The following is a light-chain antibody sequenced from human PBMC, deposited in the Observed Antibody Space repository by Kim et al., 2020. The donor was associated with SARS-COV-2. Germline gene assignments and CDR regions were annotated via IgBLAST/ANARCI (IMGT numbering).Light chain of an antibody. V-gene: IGKV3-11*01. CDR1: QSVARY. CDR3: QQRYNWPLT. CDR2: DAS. J-gene: IGKJ4*01. Sequence: EIVLTQSPATLSLSPGERATLSCRASQSVARYLAWYQQRPGQAPRLLIYDASNTATGIPARFSGSGSGTDFTLTISSLEPEDFAVYYCQQRYNWPLTFGGGTTVDIK.